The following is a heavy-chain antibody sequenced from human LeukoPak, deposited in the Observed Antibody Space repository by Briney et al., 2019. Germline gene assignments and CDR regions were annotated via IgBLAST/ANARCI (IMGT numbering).Heavy chain of an antibody. Sequence: SQTLSLTCTVSGGSISSYYWSWIRQPPGKGLEWIGYIYYGGSTNSNPSLKSRVTISVDTSKNQFSLKLSSVTAADTAVYYCARVDYYGSGSYLRAYYYYGMDVWGQGTTVTVSS. CDR1: GGSISSYY. V-gene: IGHV4-59*01. D-gene: IGHD3-10*01. J-gene: IGHJ6*02. CDR3: ARVDYYGSGSYLRAYYYYGMDV. CDR2: IYYGGST.